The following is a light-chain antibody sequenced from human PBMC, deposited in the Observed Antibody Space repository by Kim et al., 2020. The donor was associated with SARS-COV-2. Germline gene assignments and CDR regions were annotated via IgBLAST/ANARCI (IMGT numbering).Light chain of an antibody. Sequence: LSPGERATLSCRASQSVSRYLAWYQQKPGQAPRLLIYDAANRATGIPARFSAGGSRTDFTLTISSLESEDFAVYYCQQRHSWPLTFGGGTKVEIK. J-gene: IGKJ4*01. CDR2: DAA. CDR3: QQRHSWPLT. V-gene: IGKV3-11*01. CDR1: QSVSRY.